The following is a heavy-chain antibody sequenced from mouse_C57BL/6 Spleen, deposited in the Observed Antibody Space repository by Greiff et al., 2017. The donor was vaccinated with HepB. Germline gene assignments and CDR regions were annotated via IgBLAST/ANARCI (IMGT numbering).Heavy chain of an antibody. CDR3: ARKDSNYFYYFDY. D-gene: IGHD2-5*01. CDR1: GYTFTSYW. J-gene: IGHJ2*01. CDR2: IHPNSGST. V-gene: IGHV1-64*01. Sequence: VKLQQPGAELVKPGASVKLSCKASGYTFTSYWMHWVKQRPGQGLEWIGMIHPNSGSTNYNEKFKSKATLTVDKSSSTAYMQLSSLTSEDSAVYYCARKDSNYFYYFDYWGQGTTLTVSS.